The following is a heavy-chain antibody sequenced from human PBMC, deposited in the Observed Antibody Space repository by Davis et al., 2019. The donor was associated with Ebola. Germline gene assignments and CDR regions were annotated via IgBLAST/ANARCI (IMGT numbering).Heavy chain of an antibody. CDR3: ARANGVFDY. J-gene: IGHJ4*02. CDR2: ISQSGST. Sequence: SETLSLTCAVSGDSISSSNWWRWVRQPPGKGLEWIGEISQSGSTNYNPSLKSRVTISVDTSKNQFSLKLSSVTAADTAVYYCARANGVFDYWGQGTLVTVSS. V-gene: IGHV4-4*02. CDR1: GDSISSSNW. D-gene: IGHD2-8*01.